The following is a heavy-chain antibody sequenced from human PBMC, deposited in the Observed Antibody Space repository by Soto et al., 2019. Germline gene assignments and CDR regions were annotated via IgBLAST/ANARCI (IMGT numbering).Heavy chain of an antibody. CDR1: GFTLRDYT. Sequence: EVQLLDSGGRLVQPGGSLRLSCAASGFTLRDYTMSWVRRAPGKGLEWVSSIDERGATTSNAESVRGPFTISRDDSKNTLYLQMNGLRDEDTAVYFCAKSRLQGWTRGLYDHWGQGTQVTVSS. CDR3: AKSRLQGWTRGLYDH. J-gene: IGHJ4*02. D-gene: IGHD6-19*01. CDR2: IDERGATT. V-gene: IGHV3-23*01.